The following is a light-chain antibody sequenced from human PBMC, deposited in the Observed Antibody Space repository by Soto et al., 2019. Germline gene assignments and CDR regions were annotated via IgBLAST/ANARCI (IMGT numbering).Light chain of an antibody. Sequence: DVQMTQSPSSLSASVGDTLTLTCRASQTVTSYLKWYHQKPGKVPKLLIDAASTLQSGVHSRFSVSESGTEFTLTIFSLQAEDVANYYCQQSYSFPKTFGRGTKV. J-gene: IGKJ4*02. CDR1: QTVTSY. V-gene: IGKV1-39*01. CDR2: AAS. CDR3: QQSYSFPKT.